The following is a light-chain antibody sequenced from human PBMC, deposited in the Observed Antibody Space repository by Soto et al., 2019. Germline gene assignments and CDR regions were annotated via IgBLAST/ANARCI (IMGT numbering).Light chain of an antibody. J-gene: IGKJ1*01. Sequence: DIQMTQSPSTLSASVGDTVTVTCRARQSISNSLAWYQQKPGKAPNLLIYEASSLQSGVPSRFSGSGSGTDFTLTISSLQPDDFATYFCQQYNGYSSTFGQGTKVDIK. CDR1: QSISNS. V-gene: IGKV1-5*01. CDR3: QQYNGYSST. CDR2: EAS.